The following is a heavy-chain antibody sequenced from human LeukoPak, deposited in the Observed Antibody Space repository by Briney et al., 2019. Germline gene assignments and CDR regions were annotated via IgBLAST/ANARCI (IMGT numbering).Heavy chain of an antibody. CDR1: GGSFSGYY. CDR2: INHSGST. D-gene: IGHD5-18*01. CDR3: ATAGGYSYGFAFDY. J-gene: IGHJ4*02. V-gene: IGHV4-34*01. Sequence: PSETLSLTCAVYGGSFSGYYWSWIRQPPGKGLEWIGEINHSGSTNYNPSLKSQVTISVDTSKNQFSLKLSSVTAADTAVYYCATAGGYSYGFAFDYWGQGTLVTVSS.